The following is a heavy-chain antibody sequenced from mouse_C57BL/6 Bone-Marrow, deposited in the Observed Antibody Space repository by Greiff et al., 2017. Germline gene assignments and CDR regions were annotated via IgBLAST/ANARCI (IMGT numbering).Heavy chain of an antibody. CDR3: ARGYDFAY. V-gene: IGHV5-17*01. D-gene: IGHD2-2*01. CDR1: GFTFSDYG. J-gene: IGHJ3*01. Sequence: EVQLVESGGGLVKPGGSLKLSCAASGFTFSDYGMHWVRQAPEKGLEWVAYISSGSSTIYYADKVKGRFPISRDNAKNTLCLQMTSLRSEDTAMYYCARGYDFAYWGQGTLVTVSA. CDR2: ISSGSSTI.